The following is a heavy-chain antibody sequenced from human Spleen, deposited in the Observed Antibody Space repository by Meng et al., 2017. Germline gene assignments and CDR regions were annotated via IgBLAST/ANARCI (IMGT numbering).Heavy chain of an antibody. CDR3: ARDSNDANYYYGMDV. CDR1: GGSIFTSSYY. J-gene: IGHJ6*02. CDR2: TFYNGNT. V-gene: IGHV4-39*07. Sequence: SETLSLTCTVSGGSIFTSSYYWIWIRQPPGKGLEWIGTTFYNGNTYYNPSLRSRVTISVDMSKNHFSLNLRSVTAADTAVYYCARDSNDANYYYGMDVWGQGTTVTVSS.